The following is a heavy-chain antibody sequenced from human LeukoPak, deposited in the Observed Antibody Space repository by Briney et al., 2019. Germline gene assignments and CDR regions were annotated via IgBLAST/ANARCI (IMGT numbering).Heavy chain of an antibody. CDR3: AAYYYDSSGYYY. CDR1: GFTFSSYS. D-gene: IGHD3-22*01. J-gene: IGHJ4*02. CDR2: ISSSSSYI. Sequence: PGGPLRLSCAASGFTFSSYSMNWVRQAPGKGLEWVSSISSSSSYIYYADSVKGRFTISRDNAKNSLYLQMNSLRAEDTAVYYCAAYYYDSSGYYYWGQGTLVTVSS. V-gene: IGHV3-21*01.